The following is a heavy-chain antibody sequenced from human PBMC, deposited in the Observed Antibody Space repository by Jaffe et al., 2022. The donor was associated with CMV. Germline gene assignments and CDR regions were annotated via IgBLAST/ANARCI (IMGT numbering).Heavy chain of an antibody. J-gene: IGHJ4*02. D-gene: IGHD3-3*01. CDR2: ISSSGSTI. V-gene: IGHV3-48*03. CDR1: GFTFSSYE. Sequence: EVQLVESGGGLVQPGGSLRLSCAASGFTFSSYEMNWVRQAPGKGLEWVSYISSSGSTIYYADSVKGRFTISRDNAKNSLYLQMNSLRAEDTAVYYCASRLGVVINGRDYWGQGTLVTVSS. CDR3: ASRLGVVINGRDY.